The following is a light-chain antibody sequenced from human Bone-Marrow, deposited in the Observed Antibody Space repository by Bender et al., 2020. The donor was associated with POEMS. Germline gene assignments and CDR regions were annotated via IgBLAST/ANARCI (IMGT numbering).Light chain of an antibody. Sequence: QSVLTQPPSASGTPGQRVTISCSGSSSNIGTNPVNWYQQLPGTAPNLLIYGNSNRPSGVPDRFSGSKSGTSASLAITGLQADDEGDYYCAAWEDSLNGWVFGGGTKLTVL. V-gene: IGLV1-44*01. J-gene: IGLJ3*02. CDR2: GNS. CDR3: AAWEDSLNGWV. CDR1: SSNIGTNP.